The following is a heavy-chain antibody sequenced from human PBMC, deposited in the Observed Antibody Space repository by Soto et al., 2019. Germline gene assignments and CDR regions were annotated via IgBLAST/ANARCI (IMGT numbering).Heavy chain of an antibody. Sequence: PGGSLRLSCAASGFTFGASALQWVRQASGKGLEWLGRIGSKGETYATAYAASVKGRFTISRDDSKNTAYLQMNSLESEDTAVYYCVRLAGWLGGTDVFDIWGQGTMVTVSS. CDR2: IGSKGETYAT. CDR3: VRLAGWLGGTDVFDI. CDR1: GFTFGASA. D-gene: IGHD6-19*01. V-gene: IGHV3-73*01. J-gene: IGHJ3*02.